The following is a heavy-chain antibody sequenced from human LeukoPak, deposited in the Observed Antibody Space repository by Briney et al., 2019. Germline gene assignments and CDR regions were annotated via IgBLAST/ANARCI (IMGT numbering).Heavy chain of an antibody. Sequence: PGGSLRLSCAASGFTFSSFPMTWVRQAPGKGLDWVSSITDDGVRTFYADPVKGRFAISRDNSKNTLYLQMNSLRAEDTAVYYCAKLSRESRPWGQGTLVTVSS. CDR2: ITDDGVRT. CDR1: GFTFSSFP. CDR3: AKLSRESRP. J-gene: IGHJ4*02. V-gene: IGHV3-23*01. D-gene: IGHD3-3*02.